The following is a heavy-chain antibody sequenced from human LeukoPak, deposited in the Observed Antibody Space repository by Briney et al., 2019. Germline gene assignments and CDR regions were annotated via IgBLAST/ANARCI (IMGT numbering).Heavy chain of an antibody. Sequence: GASVKVSCKASGYTFTSYGISWVRQAPGQGLEWMGWISAYNGNTNYAQKFQGRVTITADESTSTAYMELSSLRSEDTAVYYCARGAPRIAAPLYYFDYWGQGTLVTVSS. V-gene: IGHV1-18*01. D-gene: IGHD6-6*01. CDR2: ISAYNGNT. CDR3: ARGAPRIAAPLYYFDY. CDR1: GYTFTSYG. J-gene: IGHJ4*02.